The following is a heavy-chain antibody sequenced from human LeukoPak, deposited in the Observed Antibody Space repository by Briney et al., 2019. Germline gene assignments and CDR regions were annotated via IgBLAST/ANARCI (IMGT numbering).Heavy chain of an antibody. D-gene: IGHD6-13*01. CDR2: ISYDGSNK. CDR3: ARVVSSSWYFVDAFDI. V-gene: IGHV3-30*04. J-gene: IGHJ3*02. Sequence: GGSLRLSCAASGFTFSSYAMHWVRQAPGKGLEWVAVISYDGSNKYYADSVKGRFTISRDNSKNTLYLQMNSLRAEDTAVYYCARVVSSSWYFVDAFDIWGQGTMVTASS. CDR1: GFTFSSYA.